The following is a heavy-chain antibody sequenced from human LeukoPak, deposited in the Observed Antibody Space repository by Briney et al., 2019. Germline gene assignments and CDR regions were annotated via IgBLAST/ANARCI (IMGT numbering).Heavy chain of an antibody. CDR1: GFPFSSYV. CDR2: ISGSGDST. Sequence: GGSLRLSCAASGFPFSSYVMRWVREGPGKGLQWVSAISGSGDSTDYADSVKGRFTISRDNSKNILFLQMSSVRADDTAIYCCARQVGCCSDSTCYFDYWGQGALVTVSS. CDR3: ARQVGCCSDSTCYFDY. V-gene: IGHV3-23*01. D-gene: IGHD3-22*01. J-gene: IGHJ4*02.